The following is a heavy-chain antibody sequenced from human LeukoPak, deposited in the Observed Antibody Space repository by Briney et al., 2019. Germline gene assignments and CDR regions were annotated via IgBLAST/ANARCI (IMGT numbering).Heavy chain of an antibody. CDR3: ARDSLTMIVVVMPLDY. CDR1: GFTVSSNY. Sequence: GGSLRLSCAASGFTVSSNYMSWVRQAPGKGLEWVSVIYSGGSTYYADSVKGRFTISRDNSKNTLYLQLNSLRAEDTAVYYCARDSLTMIVVVMPLDYWGQGTLVTVSS. D-gene: IGHD3-22*01. J-gene: IGHJ4*02. V-gene: IGHV3-53*01. CDR2: IYSGGST.